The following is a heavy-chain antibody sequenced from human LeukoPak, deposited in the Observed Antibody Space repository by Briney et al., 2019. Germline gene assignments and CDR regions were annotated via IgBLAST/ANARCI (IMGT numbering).Heavy chain of an antibody. Sequence: GGSLRLSCAASGFTFSSYAMSWVRQAPGQGLEWVSDISGSGGSTYYADSVKGRFTISRDNSKNTLSLQMNSLRVEDTAVYYCARGIHNSCDYWGQGALVTVSS. V-gene: IGHV3-23*01. J-gene: IGHJ4*02. D-gene: IGHD6-6*01. CDR3: ARGIHNSCDY. CDR2: ISGSGGST. CDR1: GFTFSSYA.